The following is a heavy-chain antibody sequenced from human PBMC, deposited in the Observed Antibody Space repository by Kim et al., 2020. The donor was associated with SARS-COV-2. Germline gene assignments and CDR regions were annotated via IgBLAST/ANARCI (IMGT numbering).Heavy chain of an antibody. Sequence: SETLSLTCTVSGGSISSNSYNWGWNRQPPGLELVWFGSIYCSGSTYYNPSIKSRVTISVDTTKYQFSLKLSSVAAAATALYSCAGPLRGQGGYFIDYCG. D-gene: IGHD1-26*01. V-gene: IGHV4-39*01. CDR2: IYCSGST. CDR3: AGPLRGQGGYFIDY. J-gene: IGHJ4*01. CDR1: GGSISSNSYN.